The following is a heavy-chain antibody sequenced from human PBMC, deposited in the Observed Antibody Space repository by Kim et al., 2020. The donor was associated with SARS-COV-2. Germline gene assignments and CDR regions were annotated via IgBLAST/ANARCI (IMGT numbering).Heavy chain of an antibody. CDR3: ARCRRNAKNKFLDY. Sequence: PSRKSRVTISVDTSKNQFSLKLSSVTAADTAVYYCARCRRNAKNKFLDYWGQGTLVTVSS. J-gene: IGHJ4*02. D-gene: IGHD2-2*01. V-gene: IGHV4-39*01.